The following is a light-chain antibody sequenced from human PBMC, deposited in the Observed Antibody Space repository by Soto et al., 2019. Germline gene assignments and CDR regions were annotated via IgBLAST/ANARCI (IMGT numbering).Light chain of an antibody. V-gene: IGKV1-5*03. CDR2: KAS. Sequence: DIQMTQSPSTLSASVGDRVTITCRASQSISSWLAWYQQKPGKAPKLLIYKASSLESGVPSRFSSSGSGTEFTLTISTLQPEDVATYYCQQYNSLWTFGQGTKVEIK. CDR1: QSISSW. J-gene: IGKJ1*01. CDR3: QQYNSLWT.